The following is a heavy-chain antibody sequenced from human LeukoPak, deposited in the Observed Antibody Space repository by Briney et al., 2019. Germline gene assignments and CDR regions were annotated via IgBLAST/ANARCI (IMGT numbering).Heavy chain of an antibody. CDR1: GFTFSTYS. CDR3: ARDHNWGFGY. CDR2: ISNDDI. V-gene: IGHV3-48*04. Sequence: GGSLRLSCEASGFTFSTYSMNWVRQAPGKGLEWVSYISNDDIFYADSVEGRFTISRDNAKSSVYLQMNSLRADDTAVYYCARDHNWGFGYWGRGTLVSVSS. J-gene: IGHJ4*02. D-gene: IGHD7-27*01.